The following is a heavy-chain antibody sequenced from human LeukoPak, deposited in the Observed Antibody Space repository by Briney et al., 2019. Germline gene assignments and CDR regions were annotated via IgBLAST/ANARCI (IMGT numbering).Heavy chain of an antibody. CDR3: AKGGQGFDWRFDL. CDR1: GFTFSDSA. D-gene: IGHD2-21*01. CDR2: ISDTGGRT. Sequence: GGSLRLSCAASGFTFSDSAVSWVRHSPGEGLKWVSSISDTGGRTYYADSVKGRFTITRDNSRNTVNLQMNSLRAGDTARYYCAKGGQGFDWRFDLWGQGILVIVSS. J-gene: IGHJ5*02. V-gene: IGHV3-23*01.